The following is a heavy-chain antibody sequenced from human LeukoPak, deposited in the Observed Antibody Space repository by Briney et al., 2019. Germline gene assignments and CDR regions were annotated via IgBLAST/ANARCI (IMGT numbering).Heavy chain of an antibody. V-gene: IGHV7-4-1*02. CDR1: GYTFTSYA. Sequence: ASVKVSCKASGYTFTSYAMNWVRQAPGQGLEWMGWINTNTGNPTYAQGFTGRFVFSLDTSVSTAYLQISSLKAEDTAVYYCARDSWDYYDSSGYYYPNTRPYFDYWGQGTLVTVSS. CDR2: INTNTGNP. J-gene: IGHJ4*02. CDR3: ARDSWDYYDSSGYYYPNTRPYFDY. D-gene: IGHD3-22*01.